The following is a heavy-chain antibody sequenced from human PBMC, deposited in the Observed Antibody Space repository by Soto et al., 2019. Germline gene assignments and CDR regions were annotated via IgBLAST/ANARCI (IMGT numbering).Heavy chain of an antibody. CDR2: ISGSDGST. Sequence: EVQLLESGGGLVQPGGSLRLSCAASGFTFSSYAMSWVRQAPGKGLEWVSGISGSDGSTYYADSVKGRFTISRDNSKNTLYLQMNSLRAEDTTVYYCAKDASYPVAEPDYWGQGTLVTVSS. CDR1: GFTFSSYA. CDR3: AKDASYPVAEPDY. J-gene: IGHJ4*02. D-gene: IGHD2-15*01. V-gene: IGHV3-23*01.